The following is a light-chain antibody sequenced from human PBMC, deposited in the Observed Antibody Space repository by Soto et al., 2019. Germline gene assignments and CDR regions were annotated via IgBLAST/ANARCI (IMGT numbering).Light chain of an antibody. CDR3: KQYGSSPWT. Sequence: EIVMTQSPATLSVSPGERATLSCTASHYIYSNVAWFQQRPGQAHRLLIYRAYTRATGTQARFSGSGSGTEFTLTIRSLQSEDFAVYFCKQYGSSPWTFGQGTKVDIK. J-gene: IGKJ1*01. V-gene: IGKV3-15*01. CDR1: HYIYSN. CDR2: RAY.